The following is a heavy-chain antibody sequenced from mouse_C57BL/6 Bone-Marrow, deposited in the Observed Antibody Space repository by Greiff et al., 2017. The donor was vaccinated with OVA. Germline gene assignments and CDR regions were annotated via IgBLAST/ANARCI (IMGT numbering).Heavy chain of an antibody. J-gene: IGHJ4*01. Sequence: VQLVESGAELARPGASVKLSCKASGYTFTSYGISWVKQRTGQGLEWIGEIYPRSGNTYYNEKFKGKATLTADKSSSTAYMELRSLTSEDSAVYFCARYGDYDGDYAMDYWGQGTSVTVSS. V-gene: IGHV1-81*01. D-gene: IGHD2-4*01. CDR3: ARYGDYDGDYAMDY. CDR2: IYPRSGNT. CDR1: GYTFTSYG.